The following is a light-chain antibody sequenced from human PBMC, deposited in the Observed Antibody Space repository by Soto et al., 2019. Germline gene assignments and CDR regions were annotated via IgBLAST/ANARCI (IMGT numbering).Light chain of an antibody. J-gene: IGKJ1*01. CDR2: KAS. Sequence: DIQMTQSPSTLSASIGDRVTITCRASQSISSWLAWYQQKPGKAPKLLIYKASILESGVPSRFSGSGSGTKFSLTIRSLQPEDFATYYCQQYNTYWTFAQGTKVEIK. V-gene: IGKV1-5*03. CDR1: QSISSW. CDR3: QQYNTYWT.